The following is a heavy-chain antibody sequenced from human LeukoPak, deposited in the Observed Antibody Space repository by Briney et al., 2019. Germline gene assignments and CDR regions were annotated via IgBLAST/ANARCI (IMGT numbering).Heavy chain of an antibody. CDR3: ACRPRYSIGWSFDY. J-gene: IGHJ4*02. CDR1: GYNFRSYW. V-gene: IGHV5-51*01. D-gene: IGHD6-19*01. Sequence: GESLKISCQGSGYNFRSYWIGWVRQMPGKGLEWMGIIYPGDSDTRYSPSFQGQVTISADKSISTAYLQWSSLKASDTAIYYCACRPRYSIGWSFDYWGQGTLVTVSS. CDR2: IYPGDSDT.